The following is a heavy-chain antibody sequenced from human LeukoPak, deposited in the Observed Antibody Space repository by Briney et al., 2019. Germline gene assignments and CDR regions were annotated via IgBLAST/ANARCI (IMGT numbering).Heavy chain of an antibody. Sequence: GGSLRLSCAVSGFTFNSYAMSWVRQAPGKGLEWVSAISGSGGSTYYADSVKGRFTISRDNSKNTLYLQMSTLRADDTALYYCAKERNILIRNFDCLELRGQGTMATVSS. D-gene: IGHD3-9*01. V-gene: IGHV3-23*01. J-gene: IGHJ3*01. CDR2: ISGSGGST. CDR1: GFTFNSYA. CDR3: AKERNILIRNFDCLEL.